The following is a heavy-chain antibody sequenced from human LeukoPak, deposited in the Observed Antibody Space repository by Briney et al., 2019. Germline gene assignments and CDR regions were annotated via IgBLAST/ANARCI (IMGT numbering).Heavy chain of an antibody. D-gene: IGHD3-10*01. Sequence: ASVKVSCKASGYTFTSYAMHWVRQAPGQRLEWMGWINAGNGNTKYSQKFQGRVTITRDTFASTAYMELSSLRSEDTAVYYCARDLSFTRGTVVYWFDPWGQGTLVTVSS. J-gene: IGHJ5*02. CDR2: INAGNGNT. CDR3: ARDLSFTRGTVVYWFDP. V-gene: IGHV1-3*01. CDR1: GYTFTSYA.